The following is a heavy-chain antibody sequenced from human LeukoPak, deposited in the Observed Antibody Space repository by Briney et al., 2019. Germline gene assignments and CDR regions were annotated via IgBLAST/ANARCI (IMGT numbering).Heavy chain of an antibody. V-gene: IGHV3-7*01. CDR2: INQDGSEK. D-gene: IGHD3-16*01. Sequence: PGGPLRLSCAASGFTFSDYWMSWVRQAPGKGLEWVANINQDGSEKYYVASVTGRFTISRDNAKNSLYLQMNSLRVEDTAVYYCARRLYYYYGMDVWGQGTTVTVSS. CDR1: GFTFSDYW. J-gene: IGHJ6*02. CDR3: ARRLYYYYGMDV.